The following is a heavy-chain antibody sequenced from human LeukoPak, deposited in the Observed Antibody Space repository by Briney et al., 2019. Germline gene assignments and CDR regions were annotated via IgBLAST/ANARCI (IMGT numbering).Heavy chain of an antibody. V-gene: IGHV4-39*01. J-gene: IGHJ6*03. CDR3: ARQSPYCSSTSCYDRDYYYYYMDV. CDR1: GGSISSSSNY. Sequence: SETLSLTCTVSGGSISSSSNYWGWIRQPPGKGLEWIGSIHYSETTYDNPALKSRVIISVDTSKSEFSLKLTSVTAADTAVYYCARQSPYCSSTSCYDRDYYYYYMDVWGKGTTVTVSS. D-gene: IGHD2-2*01. CDR2: IHYSETT.